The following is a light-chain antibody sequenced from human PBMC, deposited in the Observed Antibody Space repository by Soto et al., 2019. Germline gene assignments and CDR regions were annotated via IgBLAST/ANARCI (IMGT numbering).Light chain of an antibody. CDR3: QQYSNWPRT. Sequence: EIVLTQSPATLSVSPGERATLSCRASQSVGSNLAWYQQKPGQAPRLLIYGASTRPTAIPARFRGSGSGTDFTLTISSLQSEDFAVYYCQQYSNWPRTFGQGTTVEIK. CDR1: QSVGSN. V-gene: IGKV3-15*01. CDR2: GAS. J-gene: IGKJ1*01.